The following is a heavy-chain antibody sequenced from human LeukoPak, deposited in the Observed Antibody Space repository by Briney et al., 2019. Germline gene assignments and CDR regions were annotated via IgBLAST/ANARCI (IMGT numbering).Heavy chain of an antibody. CDR2: ISSSGSTT. CDR1: GFTFSSYE. J-gene: IGHJ3*02. Sequence: GGSLRLSCAASGFTFSSYEMNWVRQAPGKGLEWVSYISSSGSTTYYADSVKGRFTISRDNAKNSLYLQMNSLRAEDTAVYYCARVGRGEAFDIWGQGTMVTVSS. V-gene: IGHV3-48*03. CDR3: ARVGRGEAFDI. D-gene: IGHD3-10*01.